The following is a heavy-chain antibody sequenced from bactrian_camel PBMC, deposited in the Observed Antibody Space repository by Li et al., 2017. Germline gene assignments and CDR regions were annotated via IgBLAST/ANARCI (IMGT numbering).Heavy chain of an antibody. J-gene: IGHJ4*01. CDR2: VVSDGSHA. V-gene: IGHV3S7*01. CDR1: GFTFSEGA. D-gene: IGHD5*01. CDR3: AAGSMSWADTAYKY. Sequence: HVQLVESGGGLVQPGGSLRLSCVASGFTFSEGAMNWLRQAPGKGLEWVSTVVSDGSHAYYASSVRGRFTMSRDNAKNTIYLQMNSLKSEDTALYYCAAGSMSWADTAYKYWGQGTQVTVS.